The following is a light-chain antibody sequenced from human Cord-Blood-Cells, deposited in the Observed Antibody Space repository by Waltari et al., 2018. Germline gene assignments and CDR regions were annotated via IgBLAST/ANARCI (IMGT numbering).Light chain of an antibody. Sequence: DIQMTQSPCSLPAAEADRGTITCRARQSISSYLNWYQQKPGKAPKLLIYAASSLQSGVPSRFSGSGSGTDFTLTISSLQPEDFATYYCQQSYSTPITFGQGTRLEIK. CDR2: AAS. CDR1: QSISSY. V-gene: IGKV1-39*01. CDR3: QQSYSTPIT. J-gene: IGKJ5*01.